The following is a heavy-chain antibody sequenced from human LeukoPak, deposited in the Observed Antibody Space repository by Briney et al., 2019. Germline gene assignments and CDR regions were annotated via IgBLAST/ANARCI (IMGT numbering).Heavy chain of an antibody. CDR2: ITGSGGST. V-gene: IGHV3-23*01. CDR1: GFTFSSNT. Sequence: GGSLRLSCAASGFTFSSNTMSWVRQAPGKGLEWVSAITGSGGSTYHADSVKGRFTISRDNSKTTLYLQMDSLRAEDAAVYYCAKANYHDSSGYYENLDYWGQGTLVTVSS. D-gene: IGHD3-22*01. J-gene: IGHJ4*02. CDR3: AKANYHDSSGYYENLDY.